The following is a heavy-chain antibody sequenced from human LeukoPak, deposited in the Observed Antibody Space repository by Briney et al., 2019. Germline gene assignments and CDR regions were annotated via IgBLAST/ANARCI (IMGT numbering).Heavy chain of an antibody. J-gene: IGHJ1*01. CDR2: IYTSGST. CDR1: GGSISSYY. V-gene: IGHV4-4*07. CDR3: ARGGYYDSSGYYYEETHQH. D-gene: IGHD3-22*01. Sequence: SETLSLTCTVSGGSISSYYWSWIRQPAGKGLEWIGRIYTSGSTNYNPSLKSRVTMSVDTSKNQFPLKLSSVTAADTAVYYCARGGYYDSSGYYYEETHQHWGQGTLVTVSS.